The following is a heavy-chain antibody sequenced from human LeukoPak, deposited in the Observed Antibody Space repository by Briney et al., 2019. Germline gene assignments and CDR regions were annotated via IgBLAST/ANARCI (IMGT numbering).Heavy chain of an antibody. CDR3: ARDWGRTNWFDP. CDR2: ISAYNGNT. D-gene: IGHD3-16*01. V-gene: IGHV1-18*04. J-gene: IGHJ5*02. CDR1: GYTFTGYY. Sequence: ASVKVSCKASGYTFTGYYMHWVRQAPGQGLEWMGWISAYNGNTNYAQKLQGRVTMTTDTSTSTAYMELRSLRSDDTAVYYCARDWGRTNWFDPWGQGTLVTVSS.